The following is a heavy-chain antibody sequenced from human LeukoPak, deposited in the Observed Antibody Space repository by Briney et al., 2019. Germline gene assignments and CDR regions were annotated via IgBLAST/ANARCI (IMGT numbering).Heavy chain of an antibody. CDR1: GFTFSTYA. V-gene: IGHV3-23*01. Sequence: PGGSLRLSCAASGFTFSTYAMSWVRQAPGEGLEWVSAISGGGGNTYYADSVKGRFTISRDNSKNTLYLQMNSLRAEDTAVYYCAKTYYYDSSNYPPMDYWGQGTLVTFST. D-gene: IGHD3-22*01. J-gene: IGHJ4*02. CDR3: AKTYYYDSSNYPPMDY. CDR2: ISGGGGNT.